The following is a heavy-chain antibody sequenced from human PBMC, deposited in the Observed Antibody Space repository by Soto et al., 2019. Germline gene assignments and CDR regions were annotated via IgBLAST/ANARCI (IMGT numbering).Heavy chain of an antibody. CDR1: GFTISGCS. CDR3: ARRYGGNFDY. Sequence: GGSLRLSCEASGFTISGCSMNWVRQAPGKGLEWLSDISRNTGNIVYADSVKGRFTISRDNAKNSLYLQMNSLRDEDTAVYYCARRYGGNFDYWGQGTLVTVSS. J-gene: IGHJ4*02. V-gene: IGHV3-48*02. D-gene: IGHD1-26*01. CDR2: ISRNTGNI.